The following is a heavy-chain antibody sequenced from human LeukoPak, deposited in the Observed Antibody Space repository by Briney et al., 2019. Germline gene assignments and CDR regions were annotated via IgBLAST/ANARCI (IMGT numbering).Heavy chain of an antibody. V-gene: IGHV1-69*04. D-gene: IGHD6-6*01. CDR1: GGTFSSYA. CDR2: IIPILGMA. CDR3: ARGGQLGGDPLGS. Sequence: ASVKVSCRASGGTFSSYAISWVRQAPGQGLEWMGRIIPILGMANYAQKFQGRVTITADKSTSTAYMELSSLRSEDTAVYYCARGGQLGGDPLGSWGQGTLVTVSS. J-gene: IGHJ5*02.